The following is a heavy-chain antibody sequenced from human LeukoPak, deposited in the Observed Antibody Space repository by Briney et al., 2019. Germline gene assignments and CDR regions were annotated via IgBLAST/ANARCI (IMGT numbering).Heavy chain of an antibody. CDR1: GASISSGSISTYC. CDR3: ASRVAVVGFYGFDS. D-gene: IGHD6-13*01. V-gene: IGHV4-59*08. J-gene: IGHJ5*01. Sequence: SETLSLTCTISGASISSGSISTYCWSWVRRPPGQGLEGIGYVFYTGNTNYNPSLKSRVIISINTSKNQFSLKFSSVTAADTAVYSCASRVAVVGFYGFDSWGQGPLVTVSS. CDR2: VFYTGNT.